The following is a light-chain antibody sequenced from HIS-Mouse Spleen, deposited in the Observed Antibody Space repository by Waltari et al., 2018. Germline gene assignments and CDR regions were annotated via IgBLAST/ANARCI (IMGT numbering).Light chain of an antibody. V-gene: IGKV3-15*01. CDR1: QSVSSN. J-gene: IGKJ2*01. Sequence: EIVLSHPQATLPVSPGKRPPLSARASQSVSSNLAWYQQKPGQAPRLLIYGASTRATGIPARFSGSGSGTEFTLTISSLQSEDFAVYYCQQYNNWPPRKTFGQGTKLEIK. CDR2: GAS. CDR3: QQYNNWPPRKT.